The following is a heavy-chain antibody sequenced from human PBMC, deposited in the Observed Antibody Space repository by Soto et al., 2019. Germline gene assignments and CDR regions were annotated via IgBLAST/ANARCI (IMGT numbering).Heavy chain of an antibody. CDR1: EFTFSSSA. Sequence: EVQLLESGGGLVPPGGSLSLSCAASEFTFSSSAMSWVRQAPGKGLEWVSAISGSGDTSYYADSVKGRFTISRDNSKTTLYLQMNSLRAEDTAIYYCAKDDNTTYWGRKIDYWGQGTLVTVSS. CDR3: AKDDNTTYWGRKIDY. D-gene: IGHD7-27*01. J-gene: IGHJ4*02. V-gene: IGHV3-23*01. CDR2: ISGSGDTS.